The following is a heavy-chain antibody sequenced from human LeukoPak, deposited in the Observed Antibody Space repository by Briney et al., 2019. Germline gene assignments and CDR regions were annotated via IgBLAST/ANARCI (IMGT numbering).Heavy chain of an antibody. CDR1: GGTFSSYA. CDR2: IIPIFGTA. V-gene: IGHV1-69*05. D-gene: IGHD6-13*01. CDR3: ARDPIAAAGNFDY. Sequence: SVKVSCKASGGTFSSYAISWVRQAPGQGLEWMGRIIPIFGTANYAQKFQGRVTITTDESTSTAYMELSSLRSEDTAVYYCARDPIAAAGNFDYWGQGTLVAVSS. J-gene: IGHJ4*02.